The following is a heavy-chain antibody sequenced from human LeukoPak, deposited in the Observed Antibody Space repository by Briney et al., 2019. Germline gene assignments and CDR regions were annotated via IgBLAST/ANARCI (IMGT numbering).Heavy chain of an antibody. V-gene: IGHV3-7*03. J-gene: IGHJ4*02. CDR3: ARTTRDGYNSRY. CDR2: IKQDGSDK. Sequence: GGSLRLSCAASGFTFSNYWMSWVRQAPGKGLEWVADIKQDGSDKNYVDSVKGRFTISRDNAKNSLYLQMNSLRSDDTAVYYCARTTRDGYNSRYWGQGTLVTVSS. D-gene: IGHD5-24*01. CDR1: GFTFSNYW.